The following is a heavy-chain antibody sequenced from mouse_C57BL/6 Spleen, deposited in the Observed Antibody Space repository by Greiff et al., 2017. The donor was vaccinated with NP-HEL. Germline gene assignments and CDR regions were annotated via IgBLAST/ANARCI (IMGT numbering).Heavy chain of an antibody. V-gene: IGHV1-42*01. J-gene: IGHJ3*01. CDR1: GYSFTGYY. D-gene: IGHD2-14*01. CDR2: INPSTGGT. Sequence: VQLQQSGPELVKPGASVKISCKASGYSFTGYYMNWVKQSPEKSLEWIGEINPSTGGTTYNQKFKAKATLTVDKSSSTAYMQLKSLTSEDSAVYYCARGREYDAWFAYWGQGTLVTVSA. CDR3: ARGREYDAWFAY.